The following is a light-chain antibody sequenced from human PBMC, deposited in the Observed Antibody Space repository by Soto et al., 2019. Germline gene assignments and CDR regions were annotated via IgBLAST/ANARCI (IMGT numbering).Light chain of an antibody. CDR2: EVT. J-gene: IGLJ2*01. CDR1: SSDVGGYNY. CDR3: TSYAGNNKLL. Sequence: QAVVTQPPSASGSPGQSVTISCTGTSSDVGGYNYVSWYQQHPGKAPKFMIYEVTKRPSGVPDRFSGSKSGNTASLTVSGLQAEDEADYYCTSYAGNNKLLFGGGTKVTVL. V-gene: IGLV2-8*01.